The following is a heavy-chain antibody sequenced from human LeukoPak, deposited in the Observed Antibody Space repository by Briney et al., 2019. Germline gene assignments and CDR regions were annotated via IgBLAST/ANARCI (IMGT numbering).Heavy chain of an antibody. D-gene: IGHD3-22*01. J-gene: IGHJ6*03. Sequence: PSETLSLTCAGYGGSFSGYYWSWIRQPPGKGLEWFVEINHSGSTDYNPSLKSRVTISVETSKNPFSLKLSSVTAADTAVYYCARDRFDDRSGYYYHYYYYMDVWGKGTTVTVSS. V-gene: IGHV4-34*01. CDR2: INHSGST. CDR3: ARDRFDDRSGYYYHYYYYMDV. CDR1: GGSFSGYY.